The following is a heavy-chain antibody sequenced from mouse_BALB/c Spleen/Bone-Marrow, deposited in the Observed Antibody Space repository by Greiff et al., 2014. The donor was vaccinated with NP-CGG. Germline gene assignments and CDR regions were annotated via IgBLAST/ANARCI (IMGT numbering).Heavy chain of an antibody. CDR2: IWAGGST. J-gene: IGHJ3*01. CDR1: GFSLASYG. V-gene: IGHV2-9*02. CDR3: ARVFTTATWGFAY. D-gene: IGHD1-2*01. Sequence: QVQLKESGPGLVAPSQSLSITCTVSGFSLASYGVHWVRQPPGKGLEWLGAIWAGGSTNYNSALMSRLSITKDNSKSQVFLEMDRLQTDDTAMYYCARVFTTATWGFAYWGQGTLVTVSA.